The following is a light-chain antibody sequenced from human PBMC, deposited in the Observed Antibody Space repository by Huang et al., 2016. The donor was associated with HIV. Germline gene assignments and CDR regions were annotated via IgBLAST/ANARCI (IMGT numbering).Light chain of an antibody. CDR1: QSVSNY. CDR2: DAS. Sequence: EIVLTQSPATLSLSPGERATLSCRASQSVSNYVAWYQQRPGQAPRVLIYDASNRATGIPDRFGGSGSGTDFTLTISNLEPEDFAVYYCQQRSNRPPYTFGQGTKLEIK. J-gene: IGKJ2*01. CDR3: QQRSNRPPYT. V-gene: IGKV3-11*01.